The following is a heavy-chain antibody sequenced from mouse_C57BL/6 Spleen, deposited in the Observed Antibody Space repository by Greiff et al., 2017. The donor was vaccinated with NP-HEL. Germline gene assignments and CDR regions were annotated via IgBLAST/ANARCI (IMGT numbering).Heavy chain of an antibody. Sequence: VQLQQSGAELVKPGASVKLSCTASGFNITDYYMHWVKQRTEPGLEWIGRIDPADGETKYAPQFQGKATITADTSSNTAYLQLSSLTSEDTAVYYCSYYGSSYGYFDVWGTGTTVTVSS. CDR2: IDPADGET. CDR1: GFNITDYY. J-gene: IGHJ1*03. CDR3: SYYGSSYGYFDV. V-gene: IGHV14-2*01. D-gene: IGHD1-1*01.